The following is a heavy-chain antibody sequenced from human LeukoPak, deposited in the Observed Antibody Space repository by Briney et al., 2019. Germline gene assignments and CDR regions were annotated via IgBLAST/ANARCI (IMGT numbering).Heavy chain of an antibody. J-gene: IGHJ4*02. CDR3: ATGPPLGPGF. D-gene: IGHD7-27*01. CDR2: IYYSGTT. V-gene: IGHV4-34*01. Sequence: PSETLSLTCAVYGGSFSGYYWSWIRQPPGKGLEWIGSIYYSGTTYFNPSLKSRITISIDTSKNQFSLKLTSVTAADTAVYYCATGPPLGPGFWGQGTPVTVSS. CDR1: GGSFSGYY.